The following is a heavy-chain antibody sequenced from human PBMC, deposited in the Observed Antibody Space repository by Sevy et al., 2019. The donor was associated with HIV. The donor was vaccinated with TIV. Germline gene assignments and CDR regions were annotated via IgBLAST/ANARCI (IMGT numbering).Heavy chain of an antibody. CDR3: ARLTTQPTSDLYGLDV. V-gene: IGHV1-2*02. D-gene: IGHD4-17*01. Sequence: ASVKVSCKASGYIFSDYYIHWVRQAPGQGLEWMAWINSDSGVTNYAQRCQGEVTVTRDTSLRIAYLELTNLKSNDTAIYYCARLTTQPTSDLYGLDVWGQGTTVTVSS. J-gene: IGHJ6*02. CDR1: GYIFSDYY. CDR2: INSDSGVT.